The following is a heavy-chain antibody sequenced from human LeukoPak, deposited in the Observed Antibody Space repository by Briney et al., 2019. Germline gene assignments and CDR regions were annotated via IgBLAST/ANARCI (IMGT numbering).Heavy chain of an antibody. Sequence: GGSLRLSCEVSGFTFSSYGMHWVRQAPGKGLEWVSIIYSAGSIDYADTVKGRFTISRDNSKNTVYLQMNNVTGADTAVYYCAREGRGTDAFDIWGQGTIVTVSS. CDR2: IYSAGSI. D-gene: IGHD3-16*01. J-gene: IGHJ3*02. V-gene: IGHV3-66*01. CDR1: GFTFSSYG. CDR3: AREGRGTDAFDI.